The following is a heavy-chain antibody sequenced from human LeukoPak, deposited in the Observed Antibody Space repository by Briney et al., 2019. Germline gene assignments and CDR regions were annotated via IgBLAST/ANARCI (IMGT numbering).Heavy chain of an antibody. V-gene: IGHV1-46*01. CDR2: INPSGGST. CDR1: GYTFTSYY. CDR3: ARDWGLYDSSGYSFGY. Sequence: ASVKVSCRASGYTFTSYYMHWVRQAPGQGLEWMGIINPSGGSTGYAQKFQGRVTMTRDTSTSTVYMELSSLRSEDTAVYYCARDWGLYDSSGYSFGYWGQGTLVTVSS. J-gene: IGHJ4*02. D-gene: IGHD3-22*01.